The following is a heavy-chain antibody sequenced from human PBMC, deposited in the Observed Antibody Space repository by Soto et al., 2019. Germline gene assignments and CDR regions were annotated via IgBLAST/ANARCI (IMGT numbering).Heavy chain of an antibody. CDR1: GGTFSSYA. J-gene: IGHJ6*02. D-gene: IGHD3-3*01. Sequence: ASVKVSCKASGGTFSSYAISWVRQAPGQGLEWMGGIIPIFGPANYAQKFQGRVTITADESTSTAYMELSSLRSEDTAVYYCARYSRITIFGVVIPILPRYYYGMDVWGQGTTVTVSS. CDR2: IIPIFGPA. V-gene: IGHV1-69*13. CDR3: ARYSRITIFGVVIPILPRYYYGMDV.